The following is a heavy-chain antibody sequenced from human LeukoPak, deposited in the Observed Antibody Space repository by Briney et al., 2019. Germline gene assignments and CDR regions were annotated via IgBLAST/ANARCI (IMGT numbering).Heavy chain of an antibody. CDR2: ISSSSSYI. Sequence: PGGSLRLSCAASGFTFSSYSMNWVRQAPGKGLEWVSSISSSSSYIYYADSVKGRFTISRDNAKNSLYLQMNSLRAEDMAVYYCAREASKSGWYLRYFDYWGQGTLVTVSS. D-gene: IGHD6-19*01. V-gene: IGHV3-21*01. CDR3: AREASKSGWYLRYFDY. CDR1: GFTFSSYS. J-gene: IGHJ4*02.